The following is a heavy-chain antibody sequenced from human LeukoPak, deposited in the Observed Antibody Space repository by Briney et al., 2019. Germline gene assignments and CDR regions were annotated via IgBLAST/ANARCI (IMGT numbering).Heavy chain of an antibody. V-gene: IGHV3-21*01. CDR1: GFTFSGYT. J-gene: IGHJ3*02. Sequence: GGSLRLSCAASGFTFSGYTFNWVRQAPGKGLEWVSSITSTSSYIYYVDSVKGRFTISRDNAENSLYLQMNSLRAEDTALYYCARGRGFEYQFQQPSNTFDIWGQGTMVTVSS. CDR3: ARGRGFEYQFQQPSNTFDI. D-gene: IGHD2-2*01. CDR2: ITSTSSYI.